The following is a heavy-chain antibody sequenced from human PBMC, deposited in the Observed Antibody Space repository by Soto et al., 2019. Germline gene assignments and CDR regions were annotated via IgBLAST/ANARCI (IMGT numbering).Heavy chain of an antibody. V-gene: IGHV4-4*02. Sequence: QVQLKQSGPGLVRPSGTLSLTCRVSGTSISSSYWWAWVRQSPGKGLEWIGEIYHNGITKYNPSHKSRVSMSIDKSNNQFSRKLTSVTAADTAVYYCATVPPRIVVVLAEFPTWGQGTLVTVSS. CDR1: GTSISSSYW. J-gene: IGHJ4*02. D-gene: IGHD2-21*01. CDR2: IYHNGIT. CDR3: ATVPPRIVVVLAEFPT.